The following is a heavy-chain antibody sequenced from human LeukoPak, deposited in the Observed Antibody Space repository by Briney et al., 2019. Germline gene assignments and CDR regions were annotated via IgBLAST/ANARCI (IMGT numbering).Heavy chain of an antibody. J-gene: IGHJ5*02. Sequence: GGSPRLSCAASGFTFSSYSMNWVRQAPGKGLEWVSSISSSSSYIYYADSVKGRFTISRDNAKNSLYLQMNSLRAEDTAVYYCARGSRAVAGTGVWFDPWGQGTLVTVSS. CDR3: ARGSRAVAGTGVWFDP. V-gene: IGHV3-21*01. D-gene: IGHD6-19*01. CDR1: GFTFSSYS. CDR2: ISSSSSYI.